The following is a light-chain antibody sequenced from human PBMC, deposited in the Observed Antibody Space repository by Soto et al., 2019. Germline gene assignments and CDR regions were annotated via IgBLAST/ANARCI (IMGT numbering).Light chain of an antibody. CDR1: QSVNSVY. CDR2: GAS. CDR3: QQYGTSPLS. V-gene: IGKV3-20*01. Sequence: DIVLTQSPGTLSLSPGDRATLSCRASQSVNSVYLAWYQQRPGQAPRLLIHGASSRATGTPDRFSGGGSGTDFTLTISRLEPEDFAVYYCQQYGTSPLSFGGGTKVDIK. J-gene: IGKJ4*01.